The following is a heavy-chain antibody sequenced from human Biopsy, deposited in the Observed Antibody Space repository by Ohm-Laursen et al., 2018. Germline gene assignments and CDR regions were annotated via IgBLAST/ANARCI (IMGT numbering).Heavy chain of an antibody. CDR1: GGSFSGYY. Sequence: SETLSLTCAVYGGSFSGYYWNWIRQPPGKGLEWIGEINHSGRTNCSPSLKRQVTVSVDTSKNQFSLKGTSVTAADTAVFYCAGSRGHYFNGLDVWGQGTTVIVSS. CDR2: INHSGRT. J-gene: IGHJ6*02. CDR3: AGSRGHYFNGLDV. D-gene: IGHD3-10*01. V-gene: IGHV4-34*01.